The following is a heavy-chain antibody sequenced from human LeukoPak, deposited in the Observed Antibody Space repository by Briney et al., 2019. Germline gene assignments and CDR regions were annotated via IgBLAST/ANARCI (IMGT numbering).Heavy chain of an antibody. CDR2: ISGSGGST. J-gene: IGHJ4*02. CDR3: AKYVDIVATITYFDY. D-gene: IGHD5-12*01. V-gene: IGHV3-23*01. Sequence: GGSLRLSCAASGFTCSSYAKSWVRQAPGKGLEWVSAISGSGGSTYYADSVKGRFTISRDNSKNTLYLQMNSLRAEDTAVYYCAKYVDIVATITYFDYWGQGTLVTVSS. CDR1: GFTCSSYA.